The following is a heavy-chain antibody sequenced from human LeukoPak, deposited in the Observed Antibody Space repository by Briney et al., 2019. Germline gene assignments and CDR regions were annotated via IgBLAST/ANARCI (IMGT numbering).Heavy chain of an antibody. CDR2: ISSSSSYI. D-gene: IGHD3-22*01. J-gene: IGHJ4*02. CDR1: GFTFSSYS. Sequence: GGSLRLSCAASGFTFSSYSMNWVRQAPGKGLEWVSSISSSSSYIYYADSVKGRFTISRDNAKNSLYLQMNSLRAEDTAVYYCARPTMIVVGIGYYFDYWGQETLVTVSS. V-gene: IGHV3-21*01. CDR3: ARPTMIVVGIGYYFDY.